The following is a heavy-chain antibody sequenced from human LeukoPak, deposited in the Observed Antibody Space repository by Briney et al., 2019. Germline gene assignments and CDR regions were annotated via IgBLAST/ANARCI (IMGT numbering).Heavy chain of an antibody. CDR3: AKDGAQDCSSTSCKRAYYYYYMDV. J-gene: IGHJ6*03. V-gene: IGHV3-30*02. CDR2: IRYDGSNK. D-gene: IGHD2-2*01. Sequence: GGSLRLSCAASGFTFSSYGMHWVRQAPGEGLEWVAFIRYDGSNKYYADSVKGRFTISRDNSKNTLYLQMNSLRAEDTAVYYCAKDGAQDCSSTSCKRAYYYYYMDVWGKGTTVTISS. CDR1: GFTFSSYG.